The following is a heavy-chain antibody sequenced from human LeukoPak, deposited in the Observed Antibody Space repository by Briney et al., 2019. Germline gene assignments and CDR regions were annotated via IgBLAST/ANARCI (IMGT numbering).Heavy chain of an antibody. Sequence: GASVRLSCAASGFTFTSYGISWVRQAPGQGLEWMGRISAYNGNTNYAQTLQGRVTMTKDTSTNTPYLELGSLRSDDTAVYYCASGSHGAFDLWGRGPRV. CDR1: GFTFTSYG. CDR2: ISAYNGNT. D-gene: IGHD5-12*01. V-gene: IGHV1-18*01. CDR3: ASGSHGAFDL. J-gene: IGHJ3*01.